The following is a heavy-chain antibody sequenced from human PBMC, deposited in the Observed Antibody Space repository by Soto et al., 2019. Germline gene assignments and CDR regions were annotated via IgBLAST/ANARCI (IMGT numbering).Heavy chain of an antibody. D-gene: IGHD6-13*01. CDR1: GFTVSSNY. CDR3: ARALPSYSSSWYAFDN. Sequence: GGSLRLSCAASGFTVSSNYMSWVRQAPGKGLEWVSVIYSGGSTYYADSLKGRFTISRHNSKNTLYLQMNSLRAEDTAVYYCARALPSYSSSWYAFDNWGQGTMVTVSS. J-gene: IGHJ3*02. CDR2: IYSGGST. V-gene: IGHV3-53*04.